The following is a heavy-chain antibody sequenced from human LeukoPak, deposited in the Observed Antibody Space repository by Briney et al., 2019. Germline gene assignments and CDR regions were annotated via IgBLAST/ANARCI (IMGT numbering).Heavy chain of an antibody. Sequence: SETLSLTCTVSGGSISSYCWSWIRQPPGKGLEWIGYIYYSGSTNYNPSLKSRVTISVDTSKNQFSLKLSSVTAADTAVYYCARAGVAAAGPSGYFDLWGRGTLVTVSS. J-gene: IGHJ2*01. D-gene: IGHD6-13*01. V-gene: IGHV4-59*01. CDR2: IYYSGST. CDR3: ARAGVAAAGPSGYFDL. CDR1: GGSISSYC.